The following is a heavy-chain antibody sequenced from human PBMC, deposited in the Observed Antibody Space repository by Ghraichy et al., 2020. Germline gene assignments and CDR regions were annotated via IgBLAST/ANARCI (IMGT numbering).Heavy chain of an antibody. J-gene: IGHJ6*02. Sequence: SETLSLSCSVSGGSITSTSYYWAWIRQPPGKGLEWVGSLYYTGRSSSNPSLWGRVTMSVDASINQFSLRLDPVTAADTAVYYCARHVSDVPWNPAMDVWGQGTPVTVSS. CDR1: GGSITSTSYY. D-gene: IGHD1-1*01. CDR3: ARHVSDVPWNPAMDV. V-gene: IGHV4-39*01. CDR2: LYYTGRS.